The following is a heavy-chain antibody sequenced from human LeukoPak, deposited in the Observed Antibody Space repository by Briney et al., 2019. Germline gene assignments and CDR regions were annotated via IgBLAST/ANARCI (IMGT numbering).Heavy chain of an antibody. V-gene: IGHV1-3*02. Sequence: ASVKVSCKASGYTFSSYAMHWVRQAPGQRLEWMGWSNAGNGNTKYSQEFQGRVTITRDTTASTTYMELSSLRSEDMAVYYCARSRGLGYFDYWGQGTLVTVSS. J-gene: IGHJ4*02. CDR3: ARSRGLGYFDY. D-gene: IGHD3-16*01. CDR2: SNAGNGNT. CDR1: GYTFSSYA.